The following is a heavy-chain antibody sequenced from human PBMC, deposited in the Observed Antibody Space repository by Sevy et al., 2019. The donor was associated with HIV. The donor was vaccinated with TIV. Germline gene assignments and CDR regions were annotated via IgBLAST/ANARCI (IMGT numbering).Heavy chain of an antibody. J-gene: IGHJ4*02. CDR2: ISSSGSTI. CDR3: ARAGHWEPFFDY. CDR1: GFTFSDYY. V-gene: IGHV3-11*01. Sequence: GGCLRLSCAVSGFTFSDYYMSWIRQAPGKGLEGLSYISSSGSTIYYADSVKGRFTMSRDNAKNALYLQMSSLRSEDTAFYYCARAGHWEPFFDYWGQGTLVPVSS. D-gene: IGHD1-26*01.